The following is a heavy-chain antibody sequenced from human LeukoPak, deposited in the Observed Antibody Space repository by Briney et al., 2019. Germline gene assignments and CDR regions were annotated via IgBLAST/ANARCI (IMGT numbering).Heavy chain of an antibody. CDR3: ARVPPYYDILTGQYYYYYYGMDV. D-gene: IGHD3-9*01. CDR2: INHSGST. Sequence: PSETLSLTCAVYGGSFSGYYWSWIRQPPGKGLEWIGEINHSGSTNYNPSLKSRVTISVDTSKNQFSLKLSSVTAADTAVYYCARVPPYYDILTGQYYYYYYGMDVWGQGTTVTVSS. J-gene: IGHJ6*02. V-gene: IGHV4-34*01. CDR1: GGSFSGYY.